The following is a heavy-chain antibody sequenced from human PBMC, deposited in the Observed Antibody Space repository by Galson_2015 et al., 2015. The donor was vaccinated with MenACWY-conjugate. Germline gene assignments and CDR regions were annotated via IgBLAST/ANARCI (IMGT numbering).Heavy chain of an antibody. J-gene: IGHJ4*02. V-gene: IGHV3-11*04. CDR2: ISSGGSSI. CDR1: GFTFSDYD. Sequence: SLRLSCAASGFTFSDYDMSWLRQAPGKGLEWVSYISSGGSSINHAEFVKGRFTISRDNAKNSQYLQMNSLRAEDTAVYYCARERWVRGVFFDQWGQGTLVTVSS. CDR3: ARERWVRGVFFDQ. D-gene: IGHD3-10*01.